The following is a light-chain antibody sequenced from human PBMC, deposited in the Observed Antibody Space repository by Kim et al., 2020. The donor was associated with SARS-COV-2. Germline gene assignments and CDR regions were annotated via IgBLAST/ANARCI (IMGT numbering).Light chain of an antibody. J-gene: IGLJ2*01. CDR3: CFYGGTITFDVV. Sequence: ITLPCTGTSSDIGNYNLISWYQQLPGKAPKLIVYQVTKRPSGVSYRFSGSKSGNTASLTISGLQAEDEADYYSCFYGGTITFDVVFGGGTKVTVL. CDR2: QVT. V-gene: IGLV2-23*02. CDR1: SSDIGNYNL.